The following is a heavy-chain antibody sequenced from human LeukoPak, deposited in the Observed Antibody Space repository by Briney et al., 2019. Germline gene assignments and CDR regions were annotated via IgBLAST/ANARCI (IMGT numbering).Heavy chain of an antibody. CDR2: IKEDGSEE. CDR3: ARDDPLAVAGNWFDP. CDR1: GFTFSSYS. J-gene: IGHJ5*02. V-gene: IGHV3-7*01. D-gene: IGHD6-19*01. Sequence: GGSLRLSCAASGFTFSSYSMNWVRQAPGKGLEWVANIKEDGSEEYYVDSVKGRFTISRDNAKNSLYLQMNSLRAEDTAVYYCARDDPLAVAGNWFDPWGQGTLVTVSS.